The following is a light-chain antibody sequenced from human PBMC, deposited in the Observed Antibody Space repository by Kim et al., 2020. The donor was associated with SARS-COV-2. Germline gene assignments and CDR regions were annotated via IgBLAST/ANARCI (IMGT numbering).Light chain of an antibody. CDR3: QQGLT. CDR1: HGIRSY. CDR2: AAS. Sequence: SFLACAGGDKVTSSGRARHGIRSYLAWYQQNPGKAPKLLIYAASTLQSGVPSRFSGSGSGTEFTLTISSLQPEDFATYYCQQGLTFGGGTKVDIK. J-gene: IGKJ4*01. V-gene: IGKV1-9*01.